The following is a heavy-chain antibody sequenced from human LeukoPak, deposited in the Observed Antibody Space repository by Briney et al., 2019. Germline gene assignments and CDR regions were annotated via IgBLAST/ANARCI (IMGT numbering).Heavy chain of an antibody. CDR2: INPTSGGT. Sequence: ASVKVSCKASGHTFTAYYMQWVRQAPGQGLEWMGWINPTSGGTNYAQKFQERVTITRDMSTSTAYMELSSLRSEDTAVYYCAADRAPRSIYSYDVEYAFDIWGQGTMVTVSS. CDR1: GHTFTAYY. CDR3: AADRAPRSIYSYDVEYAFDI. V-gene: IGHV1-2*02. J-gene: IGHJ3*02. D-gene: IGHD5-18*01.